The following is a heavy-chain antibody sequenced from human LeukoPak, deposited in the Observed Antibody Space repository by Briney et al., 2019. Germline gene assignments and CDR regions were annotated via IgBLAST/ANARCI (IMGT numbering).Heavy chain of an antibody. CDR2: IYTSGST. CDR1: GGSISSYY. D-gene: IGHD3-10*01. J-gene: IGHJ4*02. CDR3: ARERPYGSGSYYNLRSLGYFEY. V-gene: IGHV4-4*07. Sequence: SETLSLTCTVSGGSISSYYWSWIRQPAGKGLEWIGRIYTSGSTNYNPSLKSRVTMSVDTSKNQFSLKLSSVTAADTAVYYCARERPYGSGSYYNLRSLGYFEYWGQGTLVTVSS.